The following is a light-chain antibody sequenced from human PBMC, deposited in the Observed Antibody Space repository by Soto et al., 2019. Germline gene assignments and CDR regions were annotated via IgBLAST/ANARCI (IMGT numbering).Light chain of an antibody. V-gene: IGLV2-14*01. J-gene: IGLJ2*01. CDR2: DVS. CDR3: SSYTSSSTV. CDR1: SSDVGGYNY. Sequence: QPVLTQPASVSRSPGQSITISCTGTSSDVGGYNYVSWYQQHPGKAPKLMIYDVSNRPSGVSNRFSGSKSGNTASLTISGLQDEDEADYYCSSYTSSSTVFGGGTKLTVL.